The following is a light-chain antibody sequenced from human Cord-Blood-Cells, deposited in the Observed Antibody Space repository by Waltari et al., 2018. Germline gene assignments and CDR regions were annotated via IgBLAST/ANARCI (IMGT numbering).Light chain of an antibody. J-gene: IGKJ5*01. CDR1: QGISSS. CDR2: DAS. Sequence: AIQLTLSPSSLSVSVGDRVTITCRASQGISSSLDWYQQKPGKAPKLLIYDASSLESGVPSRFSGSGSGTDFTLTISSLQPEDFATYYCQQFNSYPITFGQGTRLEIK. V-gene: IGKV1-13*02. CDR3: QQFNSYPIT.